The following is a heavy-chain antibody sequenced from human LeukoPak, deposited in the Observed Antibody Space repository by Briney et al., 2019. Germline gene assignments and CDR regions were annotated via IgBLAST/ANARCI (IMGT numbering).Heavy chain of an antibody. V-gene: IGHV4-4*09. CDR3: ARLCSSTSCYTADGFDY. CDR2: IYTSGST. CDR1: GGSISSYY. Sequence: SETLSLTCTVSGGSISSYYWSWIRQPPGKGLEWIGYIYTSGSTNYNPSLKSRVTISVDTSKNQFSLKLSSVTAADTAVYYCARLCSSTSCYTADGFDYWGQGTLVTVSS. D-gene: IGHD2-2*02. J-gene: IGHJ4*02.